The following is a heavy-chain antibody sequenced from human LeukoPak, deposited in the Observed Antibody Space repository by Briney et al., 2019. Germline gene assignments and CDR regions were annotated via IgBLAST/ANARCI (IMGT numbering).Heavy chain of an antibody. CDR2: IKEDGSVK. Sequence: GGSLRLSCVASGFIVSSNCMSWVRQAPGKGLEWVANIKEDGSVKNYMDSVKGRFTISRDNAKNSVSLQMNSLRAEDTAVYYCGRDIVDGGDDYWGQGTLVTVSS. V-gene: IGHV3-7*01. D-gene: IGHD2-21*02. J-gene: IGHJ4*02. CDR3: GRDIVDGGDDY. CDR1: GFIVSSNC.